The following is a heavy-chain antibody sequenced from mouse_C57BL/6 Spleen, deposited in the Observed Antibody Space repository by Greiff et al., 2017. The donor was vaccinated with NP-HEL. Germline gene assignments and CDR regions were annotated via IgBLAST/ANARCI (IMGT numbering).Heavy chain of an antibody. CDR2: ISNGGGST. D-gene: IGHD2-3*01. CDR3: ARRDGYYDAMDY. J-gene: IGHJ4*01. V-gene: IGHV5-12*01. CDR1: GFTFSDYY. Sequence: EVQVVESGGGLVQPGGSLKLSCAASGFTFSDYYMYWVRQTPEKRLEWVAYISNGGGSTYYPDTVKGRFTISRDNAKNTLYLQRSRLKSEDTAMYYCARRDGYYDAMDYWGQGTSVTVSS.